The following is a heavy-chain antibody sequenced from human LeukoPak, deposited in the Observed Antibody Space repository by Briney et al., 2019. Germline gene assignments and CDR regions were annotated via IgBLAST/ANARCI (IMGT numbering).Heavy chain of an antibody. J-gene: IGHJ4*02. D-gene: IGHD4-23*01. Sequence: ASVKVSCKASGGTFSSYAISWVRQAPGQGLEWMGGIIPIFGTANYAQKFQGRVTITADESTGTAYMELSSLRSEDTAVYYCARRGPYGGKVFDYWGXGTLVTVSS. V-gene: IGHV1-69*13. CDR3: ARRGPYGGKVFDY. CDR1: GGTFSSYA. CDR2: IIPIFGTA.